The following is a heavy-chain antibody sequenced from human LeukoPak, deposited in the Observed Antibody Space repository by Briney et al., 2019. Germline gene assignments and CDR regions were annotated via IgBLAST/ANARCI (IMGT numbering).Heavy chain of an antibody. D-gene: IGHD6-13*01. CDR3: AKSVHSSSWYAAFDY. V-gene: IGHV3-23*01. J-gene: IGHJ4*02. CDR2: LSGSGGTT. CDR1: GFSFSSYP. Sequence: PGGSLRLSCAASGFSFSSYPMSWVRQAPGKGLEWVSRLSGSGGTTYYADSVKGRFTNSRDNSKNTLYLQMNSLRAEDTAIYYCAKSVHSSSWYAAFDYWGQGTLATVSS.